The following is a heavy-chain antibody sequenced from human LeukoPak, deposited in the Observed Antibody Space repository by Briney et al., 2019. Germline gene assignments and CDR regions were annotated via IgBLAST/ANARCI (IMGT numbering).Heavy chain of an antibody. Sequence: SETLSLTCTVSGGAISSYYWSWIRQPPGKGLEWIGYIYYSGSTNSNPSLKSRVTISLDTSRNHLSLKLSSVTAADTAVYYCARHGGVVRGEGSDAFDIWGQGIMVTVSS. CDR3: ARHGGVVRGEGSDAFDI. J-gene: IGHJ3*02. CDR1: GGAISSYY. V-gene: IGHV4-59*08. CDR2: IYYSGST. D-gene: IGHD3-10*01.